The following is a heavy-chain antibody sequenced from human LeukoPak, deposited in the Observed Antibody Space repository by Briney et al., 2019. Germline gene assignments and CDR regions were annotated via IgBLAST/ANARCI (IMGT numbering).Heavy chain of an antibody. CDR1: GGSISSYY. CDR2: IYTSGST. J-gene: IGHJ5*02. D-gene: IGHD2-2*01. CDR3: ARENRYCSSTSCRNWFDP. Sequence: PSETLSLTCTVSGGSISSYYWSWIRQPAGKGLEWIGRIYTSGSTNYNPSLKSRVTMSVDTSKNRFSLKLSSVTAADTAVYYCARENRYCSSTSCRNWFDPWGQGTLVTVSS. V-gene: IGHV4-4*07.